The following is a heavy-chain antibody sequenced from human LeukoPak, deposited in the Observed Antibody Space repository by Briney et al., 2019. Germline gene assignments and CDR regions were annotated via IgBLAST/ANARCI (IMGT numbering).Heavy chain of an antibody. V-gene: IGHV1-46*01. CDR1: GYTFTSYF. Sequence: ASVKVSCKASGYTFTSYFMHWVRQAPGQGLEWMGIINPSGGSTSYAQKFQGRVTMTRDMSTSTVYMELSSLRSEDTAVYYCARKCGGDCSRAASPTYYFDYWGQGTLVTVSS. D-gene: IGHD2-21*02. J-gene: IGHJ4*02. CDR3: ARKCGGDCSRAASPTYYFDY. CDR2: INPSGGST.